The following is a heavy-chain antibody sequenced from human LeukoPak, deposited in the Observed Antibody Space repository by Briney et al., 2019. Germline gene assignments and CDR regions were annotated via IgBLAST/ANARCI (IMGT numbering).Heavy chain of an antibody. CDR1: GGSISSYY. D-gene: IGHD3-3*01. V-gene: IGHV4-59*01. Sequence: SSETLSLTCTVSGGSISSYYWSWIRQPPGKGLEWIGYIYDSGSTNYNPSLKSRVTISVDTSKNQFSLKLSSVTPADTAVYYCARARAIETYYDLWSGSIYAFDISGQGTMVTVSS. CDR2: IYDSGST. J-gene: IGHJ3*02. CDR3: ARARAIETYYDLWSGSIYAFDI.